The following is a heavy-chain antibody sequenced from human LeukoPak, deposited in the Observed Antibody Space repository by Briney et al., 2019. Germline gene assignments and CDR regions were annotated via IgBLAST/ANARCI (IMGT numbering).Heavy chain of an antibody. Sequence: PSETLSLTCTVSGDSIRTRKHLWRWVRQTPGKGLGWIASISNTGTTYYNPSLKSRVTISIDTSKNQFSLKVNSVTAADTALYFCVGDSRISWYYFWGQGTLLTVSS. V-gene: IGHV4-39*07. D-gene: IGHD6-13*01. CDR3: VGDSRISWYYF. CDR2: ISNTGTT. CDR1: GDSIRTRKHL. J-gene: IGHJ1*01.